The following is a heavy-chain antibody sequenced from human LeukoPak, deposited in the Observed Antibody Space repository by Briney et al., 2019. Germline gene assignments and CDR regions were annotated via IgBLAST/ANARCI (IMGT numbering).Heavy chain of an antibody. Sequence: GGSLRLSCVDSGFIFSDYYMSWVRQAPGKGLEWVSAISGSGGSTYYADSVKGRFTISRDNSKNTLYLQMNSLRAEDTAVYYCAKDRNQYFDPNFDYWGQGTLVTVSS. J-gene: IGHJ4*02. CDR2: ISGSGGST. CDR1: GFIFSDYY. D-gene: IGHD3-9*01. CDR3: AKDRNQYFDPNFDY. V-gene: IGHV3-23*01.